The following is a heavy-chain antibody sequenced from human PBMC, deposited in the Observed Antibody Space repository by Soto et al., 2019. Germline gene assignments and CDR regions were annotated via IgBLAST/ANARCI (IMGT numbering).Heavy chain of an antibody. D-gene: IGHD3-3*01. CDR3: ARGRYYDFWSGYSPFDY. Sequence: QVQLQESGPGLVKPSETLSLTCTVSGGSISSYYWSWIRQPPGKGLEWIGYIYYSGSTNYNPSLKSPVTISVDTSKTQFSLKLSAVTAADTAVYYCARGRYYDFWSGYSPFDYWGQGTLVTVSS. V-gene: IGHV4-59*08. CDR1: GGSISSYY. CDR2: IYYSGST. J-gene: IGHJ4*02.